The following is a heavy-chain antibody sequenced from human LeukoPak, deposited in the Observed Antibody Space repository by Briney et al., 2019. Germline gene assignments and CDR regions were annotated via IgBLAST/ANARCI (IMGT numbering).Heavy chain of an antibody. D-gene: IGHD6-25*01. CDR2: IQHDGSNK. Sequence: PGGSLRLSCVVSGFTFTSHGMHWIRQAPGKGLEWVAFIQHDGSNKYHADSVKGRFTISRDNSKNTLFLQMNSLRGEDTAMYYCARVQGGGYRTADSWGQGTLVTVSS. J-gene: IGHJ4*02. CDR1: GFTFTSHG. V-gene: IGHV3-30*02. CDR3: ARVQGGGYRTADS.